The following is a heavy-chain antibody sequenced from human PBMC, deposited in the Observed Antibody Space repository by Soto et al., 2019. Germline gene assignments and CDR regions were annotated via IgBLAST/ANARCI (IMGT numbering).Heavy chain of an antibody. Sequence: QVKLQESGPGLVKPSGTLSLTCAVSGGSISSSYWWSWVRQPPGKGLEWIGEIYHSGSANYNPSLKSRVTISVDNSKNQFSLKLSSVTAADTAVYYCARYIAASGTYYFDYWGQGTLVTVSS. D-gene: IGHD6-13*01. CDR2: IYHSGSA. CDR1: GGSISSSYW. CDR3: ARYIAASGTYYFDY. J-gene: IGHJ4*02. V-gene: IGHV4-4*02.